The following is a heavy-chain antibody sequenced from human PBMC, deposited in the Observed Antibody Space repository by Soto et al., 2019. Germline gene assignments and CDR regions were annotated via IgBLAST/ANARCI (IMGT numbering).Heavy chain of an antibody. CDR1: GGSISSGGYY. J-gene: IGHJ4*02. V-gene: IGHV4-31*03. CDR2: IYYSGST. CDR3: ASLAYCGGDCYPKGFDY. Sequence: PSETLSLTCTVSGGSISSGGYYWSWIRQHPGKGLEWIGYIYYSGSTYYNPSLKSRVTISVDTSKNQFSLKLSSVTAADTAVYYCASLAYCGGDCYPKGFDYWGQGTLVTVSS. D-gene: IGHD2-21*02.